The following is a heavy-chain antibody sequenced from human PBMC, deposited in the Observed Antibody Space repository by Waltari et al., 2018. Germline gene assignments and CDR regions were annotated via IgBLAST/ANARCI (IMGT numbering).Heavy chain of an antibody. J-gene: IGHJ4*02. Sequence: QVQLVESGGGVAQPGGSLRLPCAASGFTFGLYALHWVRQAPGKGVEWVAVISTDGRTVFYADSVEGRFTISRDNSKSTLYLQLNSLRTEDTAVYYCARDPKLSRPDYFDYWGQGTLVTVSS. CDR2: ISTDGRTV. CDR1: GFTFGLYA. CDR3: ARDPKLSRPDYFDY. V-gene: IGHV3-30*01.